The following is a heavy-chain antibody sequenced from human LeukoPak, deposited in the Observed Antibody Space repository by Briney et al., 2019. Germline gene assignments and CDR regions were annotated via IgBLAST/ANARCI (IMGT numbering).Heavy chain of an antibody. CDR3: AREPLDPSYYMDV. CDR1: GYTFTGYY. CDR2: INPNSGGT. J-gene: IGHJ6*03. V-gene: IGHV1-2*02. Sequence: ASVKVSCKASGYTFTGYYRHWVRQAPGQGLEWMGWINPNSGGTNYAQKFQGRVTMTRDTSISTAYMELSRLRSDDTAVYYCAREPLDPSYYMDVWGKGTTVTVSS.